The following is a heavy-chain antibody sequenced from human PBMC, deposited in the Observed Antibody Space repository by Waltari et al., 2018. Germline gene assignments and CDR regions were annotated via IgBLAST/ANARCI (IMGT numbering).Heavy chain of an antibody. V-gene: IGHV3-7*01. D-gene: IGHD5-18*01. CDR3: ASENYSYGPY. CDR1: GFTFSSYS. Sequence: EVQLVESGGGLVKPGGSLRLACAASGFTFSSYSMNWVRQAPGKGLDGVANIKQDGSWKYYVDSVKGRFTISRDNSKNSLYLQMNSLRAEDTAVYYCASENYSYGPYWGQGTLVTVSS. J-gene: IGHJ4*02. CDR2: IKQDGSWK.